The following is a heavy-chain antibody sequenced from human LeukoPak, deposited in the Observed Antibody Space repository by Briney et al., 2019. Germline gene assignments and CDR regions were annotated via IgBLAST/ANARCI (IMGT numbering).Heavy chain of an antibody. J-gene: IGHJ4*02. CDR1: GFTFASYG. CDR3: ALQLWNGDS. D-gene: IGHD2-21*01. V-gene: IGHV3-23*01. Sequence: GESLRLSCAASGFTFASYGMAWFRQAPGKGLEWVSSIRNTGTHTHYADSVKGRFTISRDNSKNTLFLQMNSLRAEDTALYYCALQLWNGDSWGQGTRVIVSS. CDR2: IRNTGTHT.